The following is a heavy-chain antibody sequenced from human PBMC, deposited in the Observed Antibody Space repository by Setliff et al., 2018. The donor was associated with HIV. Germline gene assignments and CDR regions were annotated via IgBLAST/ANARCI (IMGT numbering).Heavy chain of an antibody. J-gene: IGHJ6*04. CDR1: GASIGRRSDC. D-gene: IGHD3-22*01. Sequence: SETLSLTCTVSGASIGRRSDCWGWIRQPPGKGLEWIGSVYYSGNTYYNPSLKSRVTISGDTSKKQFSLKLRAVTAADTAVYYCARHVGDDYDSHAVWGKGTTVTVSS. V-gene: IGHV4-39*01. CDR3: ARHVGDDYDSHAV. CDR2: VYYSGNT.